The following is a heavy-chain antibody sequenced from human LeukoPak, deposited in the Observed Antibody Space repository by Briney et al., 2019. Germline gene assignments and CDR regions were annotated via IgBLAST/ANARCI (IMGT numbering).Heavy chain of an antibody. V-gene: IGHV4-39*07. Sequence: PSETLSLTCAVSGDSISTSNSYWGWIRRPPGKGLEWVGSIYYSGNTYYNPSLKSRVTISVDTSKNQFSLKLDSVTAADTAVYYCASSAAVADPFDYWGQGTLVTVSS. D-gene: IGHD6-25*01. CDR3: ASSAAVADPFDY. CDR1: GDSISTSNSY. J-gene: IGHJ4*02. CDR2: IYYSGNT.